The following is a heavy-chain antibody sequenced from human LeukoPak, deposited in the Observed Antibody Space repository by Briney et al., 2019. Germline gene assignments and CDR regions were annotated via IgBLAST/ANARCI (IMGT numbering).Heavy chain of an antibody. Sequence: EASVKVSCKTSGYTFTSYGFSWVRQAPGQGLEWMGWINAYNGNTNYAQHLQDRVTMTTDTSTNTAYMELRSLRSDDTAVYYCARVYYYGSGTGWGPYDYWGKGTTVTVSS. CDR1: GYTFTSYG. D-gene: IGHD3-10*01. CDR3: ARVYYYGSGTGWGPYDY. J-gene: IGHJ6*04. CDR2: INAYNGNT. V-gene: IGHV1-18*04.